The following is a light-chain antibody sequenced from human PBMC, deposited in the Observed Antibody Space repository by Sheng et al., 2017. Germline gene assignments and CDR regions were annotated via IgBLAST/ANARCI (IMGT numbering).Light chain of an antibody. CDR1: QSVSTN. CDR3: QQYVNWPRT. J-gene: IGKJ1*01. Sequence: EMVLTQSPGTLSLSPGERATLSCRASQSVSTNLAWYLQTPGQAPRLLIYGAFARATGIADRFSGSGSGTEFTLTISSLQSEDFGVYYCQQYVNWPRTFGQGTKVEIK. V-gene: IGKV3-15*01. CDR2: GAF.